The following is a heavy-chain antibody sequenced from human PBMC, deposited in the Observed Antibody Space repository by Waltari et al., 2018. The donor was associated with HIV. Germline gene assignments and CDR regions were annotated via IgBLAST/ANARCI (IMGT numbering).Heavy chain of an antibody. CDR1: GGSISSSSYY. D-gene: IGHD3-3*01. V-gene: IGHV4-39*07. CDR3: ATGDFIFGVVNSWFDP. J-gene: IGHJ5*02. CDR2: IYYSGST. Sequence: QLQLQESGPGLVKPSETLSLTCTVSGGSISSSSYYWGWIRQPPGKGLEWIGSIYYSGSTYYNPSLKSRVTISVDTSKNQFSLKLSSVTAADTAVYYCATGDFIFGVVNSWFDPWGQGTLVTVSS.